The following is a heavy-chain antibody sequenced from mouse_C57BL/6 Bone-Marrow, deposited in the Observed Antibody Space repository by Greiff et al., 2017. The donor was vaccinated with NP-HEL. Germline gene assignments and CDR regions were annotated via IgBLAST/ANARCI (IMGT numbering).Heavy chain of an antibody. Sequence: LQQPGTELVKPGVSVKLSCKASGYTFTNYWMHWVKQRPGQGLEWIGNINPSNGGTNYNEKFKSKATLTVDKSSSTAYMQLSSLTSEDSAVYYCARDDGYGGHWYFDVWGTGTTVTVSS. CDR1: GYTFTNYW. J-gene: IGHJ1*03. V-gene: IGHV1-53*01. CDR2: INPSNGGT. D-gene: IGHD2-3*01. CDR3: ARDDGYGGHWYFDV.